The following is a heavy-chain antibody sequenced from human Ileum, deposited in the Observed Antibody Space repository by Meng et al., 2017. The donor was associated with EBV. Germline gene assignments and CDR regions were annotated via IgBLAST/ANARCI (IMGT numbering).Heavy chain of an antibody. D-gene: IGHD2-15*01. CDR1: GLTFSKQI. CDR3: TRQGQDL. J-gene: IGHJ4*02. Sequence: VDPRGFLFQPGSSLGPSCVVSGLTFSKQIIHWIRQAPGEGLDWVAVISSENYTYYSDSVKGRFTITRDNSANTVYLQMDNLGPQDTALYFCTRQGQDLWGQGTLVTVSS. CDR2: ISSENYT. V-gene: IGHV3-30*19.